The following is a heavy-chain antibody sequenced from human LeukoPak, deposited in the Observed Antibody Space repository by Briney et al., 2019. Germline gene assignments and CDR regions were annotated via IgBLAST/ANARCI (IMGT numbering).Heavy chain of an antibody. CDR1: GFTFSNAW. J-gene: IGHJ4*02. Sequence: GGSPRLSCAASGFTFSNAWMSWVRPAPGKGLEWVGRIKRKPDGGTTDYAAPVKGKFTISRDDSKNTLYLQMDSLETEDTALYYCTTDRGRTELPLFGYWGQGTLVTVSS. CDR3: TTDRGRTELPLFGY. V-gene: IGHV3-15*01. CDR2: IKRKPDGGTT. D-gene: IGHD1-26*01.